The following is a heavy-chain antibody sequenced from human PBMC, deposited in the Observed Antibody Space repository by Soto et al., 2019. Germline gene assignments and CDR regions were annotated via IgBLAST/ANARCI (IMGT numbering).Heavy chain of an antibody. CDR1: GVTCSRSS. Sequence: GGSLRLSWASSGVTCSRSSMSWVRQAPGRGLEWVSLISGSGGTPYYADSVKGRFTISRDNSKNTLYLVLNSLRAEDTAVYYCAMGLAAAGPLDYWGQGTLVTVSS. J-gene: IGHJ4*02. CDR3: AMGLAAAGPLDY. V-gene: IGHV3-23*01. CDR2: ISGSGGTP. D-gene: IGHD6-13*01.